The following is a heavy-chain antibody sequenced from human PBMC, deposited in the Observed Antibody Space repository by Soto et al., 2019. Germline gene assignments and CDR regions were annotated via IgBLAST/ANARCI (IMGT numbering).Heavy chain of an antibody. CDR1: GFDFSSHD. V-gene: IGHV3-48*02. Sequence: VGSLSLACVASGFDFSSHDMNWVRQAPGKWLEWIAYINRRGVTHYADSVEGRFTISRDNAQNSLFLQMLSLRDEDTAVYYCARDAAAIKSYYIDFWGQGA. CDR2: INRRGVT. D-gene: IGHD3-16*01. CDR3: ARDAAAIKSYYIDF. J-gene: IGHJ4*02.